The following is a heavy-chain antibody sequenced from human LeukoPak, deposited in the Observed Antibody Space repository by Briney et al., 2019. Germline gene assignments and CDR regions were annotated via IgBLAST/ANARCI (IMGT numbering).Heavy chain of an antibody. CDR1: GGSISSGSYY. V-gene: IGHV4-61*02. CDR2: IYTSGST. J-gene: IGHJ4*02. CDR3: ARGRYTYGYNNDYFDY. Sequence: SETLSLTCTVPGGSISSGSYYWSWIRQPAGKGLEWIGRIYTSGSTNYNPSLKSRVTISVDTSKNQFSLKLSSVTAADTAVYYCARGRYTYGYNNDYFDYWGQGTLVTVSS. D-gene: IGHD5-18*01.